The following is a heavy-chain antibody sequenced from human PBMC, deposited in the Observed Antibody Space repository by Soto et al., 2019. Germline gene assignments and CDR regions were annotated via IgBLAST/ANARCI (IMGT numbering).Heavy chain of an antibody. CDR2: IYYSGST. Sequence: PSETLSLTCTVSGGSISIYYWSWIGQPPGKGLEWSGYIYYSGSTNYNPSLKSRVTISVDTSKNQFSLKLSASTAADTAVYYCARELGAGKNYCYGMDIWGQGTPVTLS. V-gene: IGHV4-59*01. D-gene: IGHD6-19*01. CDR3: ARELGAGKNYCYGMDI. CDR1: GGSISIYY. J-gene: IGHJ6*01.